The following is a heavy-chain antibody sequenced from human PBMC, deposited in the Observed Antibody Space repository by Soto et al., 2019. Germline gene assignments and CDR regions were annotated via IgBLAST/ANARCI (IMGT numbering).Heavy chain of an antibody. D-gene: IGHD6-13*01. CDR3: ARAGYSSSKVDYFFGMDV. V-gene: IGHV3-30-3*01. CDR1: GFSFSAYT. J-gene: IGHJ6*02. CDR2: ISFGGNSK. Sequence: QVQLVESGGGVVQPGRSLRLSCAASGFSFSAYTMHWVRQVPGKGLEWVAVISFGGNSKYYADSVKGRFTICRDNADNTLYLQMNNLRDDDTALYYCARAGYSSSKVDYFFGMDVWGQGTTVTVS.